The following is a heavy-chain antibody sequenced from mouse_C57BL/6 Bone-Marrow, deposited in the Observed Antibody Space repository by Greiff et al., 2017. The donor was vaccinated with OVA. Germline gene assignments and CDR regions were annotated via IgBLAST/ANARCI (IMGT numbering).Heavy chain of an antibody. J-gene: IGHJ2*01. CDR1: GFNIKDYY. Sequence: VQLKQSGAELVRPGASVKLSCTASGFNIKDYYMHWVKQRPEQGLEWIGRIDPEDGDTEYAPKFQGKATMTADTSSNTAYLQLSSLTSEDTAVYYCTKDSSGYYFDYWGQGTTLTVSS. CDR3: TKDSSGYYFDY. V-gene: IGHV14-1*01. CDR2: IDPEDGDT. D-gene: IGHD3-2*02.